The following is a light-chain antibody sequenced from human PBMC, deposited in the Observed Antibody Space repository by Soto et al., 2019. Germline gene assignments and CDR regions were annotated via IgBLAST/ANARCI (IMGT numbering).Light chain of an antibody. CDR2: GAS. CDR1: QSVSSN. CDR3: QQYNNWPPGT. J-gene: IGKJ2*01. Sequence: EIVMTQSPATLSVSPGERATLSCRASQSVSSNLAWYQQKPGQAPRLLIYGASTRATGIPARFSGSGSRTEFTLTISSLQSEDVAVYYCQQYNNWPPGTFGQGTKLEIK. V-gene: IGKV3-15*01.